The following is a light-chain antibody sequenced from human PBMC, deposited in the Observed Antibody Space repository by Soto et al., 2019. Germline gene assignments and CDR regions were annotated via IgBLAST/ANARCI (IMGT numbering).Light chain of an antibody. CDR3: QQANDFPIT. J-gene: IGKJ5*01. CDR1: QGISSW. V-gene: IGKV1-12*01. CDR2: AAS. Sequence: DIQMTQSPSSVSASVGVRVTITCRACQGISSWLACYQQKPGKAPKLLIYAASSWQSGVPSRFSGSGSGTDFTLTISSLQPEDFTAYYCQQANDFPITFGPRTRLQTK.